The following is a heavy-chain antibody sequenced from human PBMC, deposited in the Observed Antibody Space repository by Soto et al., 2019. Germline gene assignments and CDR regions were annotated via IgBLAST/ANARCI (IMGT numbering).Heavy chain of an antibody. CDR1: GYTFTSYD. D-gene: IGHD3-22*01. Sequence: GASVKVSCKASGYTFTSYDINWVRQAPGQGLEWLGWISAYDGYTNYAQILQGRVSMTTDTSTKTAYMELRSLRSDDTAMYYCARGGFYDSSGARNYYYYGMNVWGQGTTVTVSS. V-gene: IGHV1-18*01. CDR3: ARGGFYDSSGARNYYYYGMNV. CDR2: ISAYDGYT. J-gene: IGHJ6*02.